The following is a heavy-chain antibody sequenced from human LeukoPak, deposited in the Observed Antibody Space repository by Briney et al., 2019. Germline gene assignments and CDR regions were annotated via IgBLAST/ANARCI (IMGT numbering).Heavy chain of an antibody. Sequence: GGSLRLSCAASGFTLSNYAMSWVRQAPGKGLEWVSTISGGGITTYYADSAKGRFTISRDNSKNTMFLQMNSLRADDTAAYYCPRQSYASGWNPFDYWGQGILVTVSS. CDR1: GFTLSNYA. CDR3: PRQSYASGWNPFDY. J-gene: IGHJ4*02. CDR2: ISGGGITT. D-gene: IGHD6-19*01. V-gene: IGHV3-23*01.